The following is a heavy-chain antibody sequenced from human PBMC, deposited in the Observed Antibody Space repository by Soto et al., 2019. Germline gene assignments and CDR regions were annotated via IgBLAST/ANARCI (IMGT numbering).Heavy chain of an antibody. CDR2: ISGSGEMT. V-gene: IGHV3-23*01. CDR3: ARSEMTYNWDD. J-gene: IGHJ4*02. D-gene: IGHD1-20*01. CDR1: GFTFRGDA. Sequence: SLRVSCAGSGFTFRGDAMSWVRQAPGKGLEWVSSISGSGEMTHYADSVKGRFTISRDNAKNTLYLQMESLRAEDTALYYCARSEMTYNWDDWGQGALVTVSS.